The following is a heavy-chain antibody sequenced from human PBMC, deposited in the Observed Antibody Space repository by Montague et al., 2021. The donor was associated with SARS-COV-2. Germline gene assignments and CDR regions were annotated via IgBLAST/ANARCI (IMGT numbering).Heavy chain of an antibody. Sequence: SLRLSCAASGFTFSSYEMNWVRQAPGKGLEWVSYISSSGSTIYYADSVKGRFTISRDNAKNSLYLQMHSLRAEDTAVYYCAREPRETGSDWYYDFWSGYSLPRGYYYYGMDVWGQGTTVTVSS. J-gene: IGHJ6*02. CDR1: GFTFSSYE. D-gene: IGHD3-3*01. V-gene: IGHV3-48*03. CDR2: ISSSGSTI. CDR3: AREPRETGSDWYYDFWSGYSLPRGYYYYGMDV.